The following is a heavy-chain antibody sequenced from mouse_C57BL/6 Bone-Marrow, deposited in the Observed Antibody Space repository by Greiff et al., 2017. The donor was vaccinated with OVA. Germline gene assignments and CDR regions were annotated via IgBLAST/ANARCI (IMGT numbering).Heavy chain of an antibody. Sequence: EVNVVESGGGLVQSGRSLRLSCATSGFTFSDFYMEWVRQVPGTGLEWIAASRNKANDYTTEYSASVKGRVIVSRDTSQIVLYLQMNVLRAEDTAIYYGARDADLPWGFAYWGQGTLVTVSA. D-gene: IGHD2-1*01. CDR2: SRNKANDYTT. V-gene: IGHV7-1*01. J-gene: IGHJ3*01. CDR3: ARDADLPWGFAY. CDR1: GFTFSDFY.